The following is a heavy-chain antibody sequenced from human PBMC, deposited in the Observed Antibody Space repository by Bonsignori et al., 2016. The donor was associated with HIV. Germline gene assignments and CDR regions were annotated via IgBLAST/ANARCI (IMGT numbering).Heavy chain of an antibody. V-gene: IGHV4-39*02. CDR3: TRAPRGVKRGTFDI. D-gene: IGHD1-1*01. J-gene: IGHJ3*02. Sequence: WIRQPPGKGLEWICDLSIYSESTYYTPSLKSRVTISVDTSKNHFSLKLSSVTAADTARYYCTRAPRGVKRGTFDIWGRGTMVTVSS. CDR2: LSIYSEST.